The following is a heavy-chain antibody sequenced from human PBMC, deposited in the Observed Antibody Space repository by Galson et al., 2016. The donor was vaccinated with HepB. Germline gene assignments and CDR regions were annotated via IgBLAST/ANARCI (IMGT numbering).Heavy chain of an antibody. D-gene: IGHD3-16*01. J-gene: IGHJ4*02. V-gene: IGHV3-23*01. CDR3: ARDQRALYLGEIYFDH. Sequence: SLRLSCAASGFTFSSYAMSWVRQAPGKGLEWVSAISGNGAYTYYVDSVKGRFTISRDNSKNTMSLQMNSLRAEDTAVFYCARDQRALYLGEIYFDHWGRGTLVTVSS. CDR2: ISGNGAYT. CDR1: GFTFSSYA.